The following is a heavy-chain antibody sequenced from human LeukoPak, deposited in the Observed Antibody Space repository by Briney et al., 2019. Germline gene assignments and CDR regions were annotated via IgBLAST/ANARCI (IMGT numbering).Heavy chain of an antibody. D-gene: IGHD5-18*01. CDR3: ARDPYSNYFDY. V-gene: IGHV1-2*02. J-gene: IGHJ4*02. CDR1: GYTFTGYY. CDR2: INPNTGGI. Sequence: RASVKVSCKASGYTFTGYYMHWVRQAPGQGLEWMGWINPNTGGINYAQKFQGRVTMTRDTSISAAYMELSRLRSDDTAVYYCARDPYSNYFDYWGQGNLVTVSS.